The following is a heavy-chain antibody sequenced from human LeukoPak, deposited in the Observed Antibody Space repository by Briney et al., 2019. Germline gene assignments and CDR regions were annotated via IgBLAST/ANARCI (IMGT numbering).Heavy chain of an antibody. CDR1: GGSLSNYY. J-gene: IGHJ4*02. Sequence: PSETLSLTCSVSGGSLSNYYWNWIRQPPGKGLEWIGQIYYSGGTKYNPSLQSRVTISVDTSKTQFSLKLSSVTAADTAVYYCARDPEFDGGHGFDHWREGTLVTVSS. CDR3: ARDPEFDGGHGFDH. CDR2: IYYSGGT. V-gene: IGHV4-59*01. D-gene: IGHD4-23*01.